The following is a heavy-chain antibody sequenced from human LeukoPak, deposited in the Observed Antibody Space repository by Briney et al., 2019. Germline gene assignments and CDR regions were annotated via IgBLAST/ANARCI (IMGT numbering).Heavy chain of an antibody. CDR1: GFTFTNYG. J-gene: IGHJ4*02. CDR3: ARDRFGYNSGRFFDY. D-gene: IGHD6-19*01. CDR2: IWSDGTNK. V-gene: IGHV3-33*08. Sequence: GSLRLSCAASGFTFTNYGIHWVRQAPGKGLEWVAVIWSDGTNKYYADSVKGRFTISRDNSENTLYLQMNGLRAEDTAVYYCARDRFGYNSGRFFDYWGQGTLVTVSS.